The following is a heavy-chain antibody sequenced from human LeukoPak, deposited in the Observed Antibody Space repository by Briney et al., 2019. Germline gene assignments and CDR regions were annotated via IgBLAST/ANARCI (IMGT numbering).Heavy chain of an antibody. J-gene: IGHJ5*02. CDR2: IYYSGST. CDR1: GGSISSYY. V-gene: IGHV4-39*01. Sequence: SETLSLTCTVSGGSISSYYWGWIRQPPGKGLEWIGSIYYSGSTYYNPSLKSRVTISVDTSKNQFSLKLSSVTAADTAVYYCARLPSTWGWFDPWGQGTLVTVSS. CDR3: ARLPSTWGWFDP. D-gene: IGHD3-16*01.